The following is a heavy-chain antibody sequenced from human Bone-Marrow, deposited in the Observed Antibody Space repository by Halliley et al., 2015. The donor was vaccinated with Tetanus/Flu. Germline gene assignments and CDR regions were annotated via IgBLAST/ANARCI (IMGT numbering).Heavy chain of an antibody. CDR3: ARQLTGRFAP. CDR2: ISGCSHYK. J-gene: IGHJ5*02. V-gene: IGHV3-21*04. Sequence: EWVSVISGCSHYKYYADPVRGRFPIARDNAENSLYLQMNSLRAEASAVYHCARQLTGRFAPWGQGTLVTVSS. D-gene: IGHD3-9*01.